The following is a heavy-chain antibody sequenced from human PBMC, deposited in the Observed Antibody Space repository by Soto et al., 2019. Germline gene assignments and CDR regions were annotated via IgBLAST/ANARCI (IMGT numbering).Heavy chain of an antibody. Sequence: KRSETLSLTCAIYDGSFSVYYCSCVRQSPVEWLEWIGEINHSGSTNYNPSLKSRVTMSVDASKNQFSLKLSSVTAADTAVYYCARDSTRRGACDIWGQGTTVTVSS. V-gene: IGHV4-34*01. CDR1: DGSFSVYY. J-gene: IGHJ3*02. CDR2: INHSGST. CDR3: ARDSTRRGACDI. D-gene: IGHD4-4*01.